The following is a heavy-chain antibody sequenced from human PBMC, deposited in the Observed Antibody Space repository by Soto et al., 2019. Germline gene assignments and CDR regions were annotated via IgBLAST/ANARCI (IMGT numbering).Heavy chain of an antibody. CDR3: ARGLLVRGVITATYYYYGMDV. V-gene: IGHV4-34*01. J-gene: IGHJ6*02. CDR1: GGSFSGYY. D-gene: IGHD3-10*01. Sequence: QVQLQQWGAGLLKPSETLSLTCAVYGGSFSGYYWSWIRQPPGKVLDWIGEINHSGSTNYNPYLKSRVTISVDTSKNQFSLKLSYVTAADTAVYYCARGLLVRGVITATYYYYGMDVWGQGTTVTVSS. CDR2: INHSGST.